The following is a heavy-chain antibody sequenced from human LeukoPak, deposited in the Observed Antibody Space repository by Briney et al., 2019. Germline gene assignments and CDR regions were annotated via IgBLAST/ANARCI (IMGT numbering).Heavy chain of an antibody. CDR1: GFTLSSYG. V-gene: IGHV3-30*18. D-gene: IGHD1-26*01. CDR3: VKTSGSPNGYFDY. Sequence: PGGSLRLSCAVSGFTLSSYGMHWVRQAPGKGLEWVALISYDGSYKYYADSVKGRFTISRDNSKNTLYLQMSSLRAEDTAVYYCVKTSGSPNGYFDYWGQGTLVTVSS. CDR2: ISYDGSYK. J-gene: IGHJ4*02.